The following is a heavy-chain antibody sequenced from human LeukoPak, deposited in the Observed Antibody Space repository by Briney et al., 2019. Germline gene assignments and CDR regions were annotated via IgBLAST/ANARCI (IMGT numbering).Heavy chain of an antibody. CDR3: AKNGLGAVVKTD. J-gene: IGHJ4*02. D-gene: IGHD3-22*01. CDR2: INTNTGNP. CDR1: GYSFPMCA. V-gene: IGHV7-4-1*02. Sequence: ASVKVSCKASGYSFPMCAINWVRQAPGQGLEWMGWINTNTGNPTYAQGFTGRFVFSLDTSVSTAYLQISSLKAEDSAVYYCAKNGLGAVVKTDWGQGTLVTVSS.